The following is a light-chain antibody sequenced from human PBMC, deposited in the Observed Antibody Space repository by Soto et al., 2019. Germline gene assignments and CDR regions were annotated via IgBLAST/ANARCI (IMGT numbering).Light chain of an antibody. V-gene: IGKV1-5*01. Sequence: DIPMTQSPSTLSASVGDRVTITCRASQSISSWLAWYQQKPGKAPKLLIYDASSLESGVPSRFSGSGSGTEFTLTISSLQPDDFATYYGQQYNSYPWTCGQGTKVEIK. CDR1: QSISSW. CDR3: QQYNSYPWT. J-gene: IGKJ1*01. CDR2: DAS.